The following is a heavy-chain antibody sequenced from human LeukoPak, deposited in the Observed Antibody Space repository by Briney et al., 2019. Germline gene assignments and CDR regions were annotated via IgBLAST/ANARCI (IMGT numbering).Heavy chain of an antibody. J-gene: IGHJ4*02. CDR3: AKNVTTRGGFHY. V-gene: IGHV3-21*04. CDR2: ISSSSSYI. CDR1: GFTFSSYS. D-gene: IGHD4-11*01. Sequence: GGSLRLSCAASGFTFSSYSMDWVRQAPGKGLEWVSSISSSSSYIYYADSVKGRFTISRDNAKSSLYLQMNSLRAEDTAVYYCAKNVTTRGGFHYWGQGTLVTVSS.